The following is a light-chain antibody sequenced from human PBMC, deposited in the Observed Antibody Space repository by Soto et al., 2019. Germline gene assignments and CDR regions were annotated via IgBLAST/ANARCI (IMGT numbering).Light chain of an antibody. CDR2: EVS. Sequence: QSVLTQPPSASGSPGQSVTISCTGASSDVGGYNYVSWYQQHPGKAPKLMIYEVSKRPSGVPERFSGSKSGNTASLNVSGLQAEDEADYYCRSYAGSNYVFGSGTKLTVI. CDR3: RSYAGSNYV. V-gene: IGLV2-8*01. J-gene: IGLJ1*01. CDR1: SSDVGGYNY.